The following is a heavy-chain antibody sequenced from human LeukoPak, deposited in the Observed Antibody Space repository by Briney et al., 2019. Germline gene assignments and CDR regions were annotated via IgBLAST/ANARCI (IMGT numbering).Heavy chain of an antibody. D-gene: IGHD3-22*01. J-gene: IGHJ4*02. V-gene: IGHV3-23*01. CDR2: ISGSGGST. Sequence: ETGGSLRLSCAASGFTFSSYAMSWVRQAPGKGLEWVSAISGSGGSTYYADSVKGRFTISRDNSKNTLYLQMNSLRAEDTAVYYCAKDQATMIVVVTHFDYWGQGTPVTVSS. CDR1: GFTFSSYA. CDR3: AKDQATMIVVVTHFDY.